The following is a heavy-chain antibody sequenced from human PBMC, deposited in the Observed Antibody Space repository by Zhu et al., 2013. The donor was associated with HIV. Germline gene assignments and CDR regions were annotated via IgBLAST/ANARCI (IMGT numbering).Heavy chain of an antibody. CDR1: GGTFSNYA. J-gene: IGHJ5*02. CDR3: ARVPRYDILTGYNWFDP. D-gene: IGHD3-9*01. CDR2: IMPIFGTP. V-gene: IGHV1-69*01. Sequence: QERLVQSGAELAKPGSSVRVSCKASGGTFSNYAISWVRQAPGPGLEWMGGIMPIFGTPNYAQKFQGRVTITADESTSTAYMELSSLRSEDTAVYYCARVPRYDILTGYNWFDPWGQGTLVTVSS.